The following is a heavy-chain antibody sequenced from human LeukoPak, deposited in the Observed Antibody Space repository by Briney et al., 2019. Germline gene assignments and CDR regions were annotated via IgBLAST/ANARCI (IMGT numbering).Heavy chain of an antibody. CDR1: GYTFTSYG. J-gene: IGHJ4*02. D-gene: IGHD5-24*01. CDR2: IIPIFGTA. CDR3: ARGDGYYFDY. V-gene: IGHV1-69*13. Sequence: ASVKVSCKASGYTFTSYGISWVRQAPGQGLEWMGGIIPIFGTANYAQKFQGRVTITADESTSTAYMELSSLRSEDTAVYYCARGDGYYFDYWGQGTLVTVSS.